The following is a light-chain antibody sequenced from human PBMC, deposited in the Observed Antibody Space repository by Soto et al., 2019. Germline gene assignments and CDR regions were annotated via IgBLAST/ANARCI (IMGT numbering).Light chain of an antibody. CDR2: SNN. Sequence: VLTQPPSASGTPGRRVTISCSGSSSNIGRNDVCWYQQLPGTAPKRLIFSNNQRPSGVPDRFSGSKSGTSASLAISGLRSEDEADYYCAAWDDSLSGLYVFATGTKV. CDR1: SSNIGRND. J-gene: IGLJ1*01. CDR3: AAWDDSLSGLYV. V-gene: IGLV1-47*02.